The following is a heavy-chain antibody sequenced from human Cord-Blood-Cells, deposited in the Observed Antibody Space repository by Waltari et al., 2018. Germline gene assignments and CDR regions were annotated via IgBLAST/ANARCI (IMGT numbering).Heavy chain of an antibody. Sequence: QVQRVQSGAEVKKPGASVKVSCKASGYTFTSYDINWVRHATGQGLEWMGWMNPNCGNTGYAQKVQGRVTMTRNTSISTAYMELSSLRSEDTAVYYCARLNCGGDCYSDAFDIWGQGTMVTVSS. V-gene: IGHV1-8*01. D-gene: IGHD2-21*01. CDR2: MNPNCGNT. J-gene: IGHJ3*02. CDR1: GYTFTSYD. CDR3: ARLNCGGDCYSDAFDI.